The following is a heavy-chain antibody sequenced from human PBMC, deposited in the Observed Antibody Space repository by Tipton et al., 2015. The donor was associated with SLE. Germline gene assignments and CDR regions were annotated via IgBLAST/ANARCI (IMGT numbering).Heavy chain of an antibody. V-gene: IGHV4-59*01. D-gene: IGHD6-19*01. CDR3: GWSEYSSGLVVN. CDR1: GVSIGNYY. J-gene: IGHJ4*02. CDR2: IYYSGTA. Sequence: TLSLTCSVSGVSIGNYYWSWIRQPPGKGLEWIGFIYYSGTATYSPSLKGRVTISVDTSKKQFSLKLSSVTAADTAVYYCGWSEYSSGLVVNWGQGTLVIVSS.